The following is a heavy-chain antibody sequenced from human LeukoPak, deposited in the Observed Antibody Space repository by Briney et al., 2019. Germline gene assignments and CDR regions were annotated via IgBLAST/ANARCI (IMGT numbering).Heavy chain of an antibody. J-gene: IGHJ4*02. Sequence: HTGGSLRLSCAASGFTVSSNYMSWVRQAPGKGLEWVSVIYSGGTTYYADSVKGRFTISRDNSKNTLYLQMNSLRAEDTAVYYCESPPYYYGSGTYGEWGQGTLVTVSS. CDR3: ESPPYYYGSGTYGE. CDR1: GFTVSSNY. CDR2: IYSGGTT. D-gene: IGHD3-10*01. V-gene: IGHV3-53*01.